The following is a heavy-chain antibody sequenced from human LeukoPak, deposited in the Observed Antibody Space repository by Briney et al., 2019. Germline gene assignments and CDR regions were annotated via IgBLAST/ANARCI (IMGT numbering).Heavy chain of an antibody. J-gene: IGHJ5*02. Sequence: ALRLSCAASGFTFDDYAMHWVRQAPGKGLEWVSGISWNSGSIGYADSVKGRFTISRDNAKNSLYLQMNSLRAEDTALYYCAKVGSSGWYNWFDPWGQGTLVTVSS. D-gene: IGHD6-19*01. V-gene: IGHV3-9*01. CDR1: GFTFDDYA. CDR3: AKVGSSGWYNWFDP. CDR2: ISWNSGSI.